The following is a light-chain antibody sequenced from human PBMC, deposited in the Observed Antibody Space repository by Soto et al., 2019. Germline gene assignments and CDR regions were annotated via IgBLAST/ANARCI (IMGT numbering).Light chain of an antibody. CDR2: EVS. Sequence: QSVLTQPASVSGSPGQSITISCTGTSSDVGGYNYVSWYQQHPGKAPKLMIFEVSNRPSGASNRFSGSKSGNMASLTISGLQAEDEADYYCSSYTSGSTRVVFGGGTKLTVL. CDR1: SSDVGGYNY. CDR3: SSYTSGSTRVV. V-gene: IGLV2-14*01. J-gene: IGLJ2*01.